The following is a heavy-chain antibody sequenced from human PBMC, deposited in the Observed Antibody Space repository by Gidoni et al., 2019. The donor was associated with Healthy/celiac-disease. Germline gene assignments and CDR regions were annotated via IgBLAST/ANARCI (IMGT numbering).Heavy chain of an antibody. CDR3: ARGDFTYYYDSSGYPPKYFDY. J-gene: IGHJ4*02. V-gene: IGHV1-69*01. CDR2: IIPIFGTA. CDR1: GLIFSSYA. Sequence: QVQLVQSGAAVKKPGPSVKVSCKASGLIFSSYAISWGRQAPGQGLEWMGGIIPIFGTANYAQKFQGRVTITADESTSTAYMELSSLRSEDTAVYDCARGDFTYYYDSSGYPPKYFDYWGQGTLVTVSS. D-gene: IGHD3-22*01.